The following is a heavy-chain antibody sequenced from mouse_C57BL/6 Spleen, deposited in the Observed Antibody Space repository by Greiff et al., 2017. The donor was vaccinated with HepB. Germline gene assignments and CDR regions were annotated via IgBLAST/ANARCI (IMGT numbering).Heavy chain of an antibody. Sequence: EVKLQESGGGLVKPGGSLKLSCAASGFTFSDYGMHWVRQAPEKGLEWVAYISSGSSTIYYADTVKGRFTISRDNAKNTLFLQMTSLRSEDTAMYYCARGGNNYDYAMDYWGQGTSVTVSS. CDR3: ARGGNNYDYAMDY. D-gene: IGHD5-2*01. CDR1: GFTFSDYG. CDR2: ISSGSSTI. V-gene: IGHV5-17*01. J-gene: IGHJ4*01.